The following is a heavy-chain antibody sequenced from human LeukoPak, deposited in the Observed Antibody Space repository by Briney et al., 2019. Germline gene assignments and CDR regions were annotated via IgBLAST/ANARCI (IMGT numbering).Heavy chain of an antibody. Sequence: GGSLRLSCAASGFTFSSYSMNWVRQAPGKGLEWVSYISSSSSTIYYADSVKGRFTISRDNAKNSLYLQMNSLRAEDTAVYYCAREVYYDSSGYYEGFDYWGQGTLVTVSS. CDR2: ISSSSSTI. CDR1: GFTFSSYS. CDR3: AREVYYDSSGYYEGFDY. J-gene: IGHJ4*02. V-gene: IGHV3-48*01. D-gene: IGHD3-22*01.